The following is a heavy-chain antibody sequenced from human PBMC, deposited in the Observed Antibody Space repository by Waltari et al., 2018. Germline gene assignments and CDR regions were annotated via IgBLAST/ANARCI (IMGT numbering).Heavy chain of an antibody. Sequence: QVQLVESGGGVVQPGRSRRLSGAASGFTFGSYGMHWVRQAPGKGLEWVAIIWYDGSNKYYVDSVRGRFTISRDTSKNTLYLQMDSLRAEDTAVYYCARENWSTVTLDYWGQGVVVTVSS. CDR2: IWYDGSNK. D-gene: IGHD4-17*01. CDR3: ARENWSTVTLDY. V-gene: IGHV3-33*01. CDR1: GFTFGSYG. J-gene: IGHJ4*02.